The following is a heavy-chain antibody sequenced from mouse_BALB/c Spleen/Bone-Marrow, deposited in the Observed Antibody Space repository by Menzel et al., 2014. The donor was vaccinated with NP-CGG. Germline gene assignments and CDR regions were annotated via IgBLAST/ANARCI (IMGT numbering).Heavy chain of an antibody. V-gene: IGHV7-3*02. J-gene: IGHJ4*01. CDR1: GFTFTDYY. Sequence: EVMLVESGGGLVQPGGSLRLSCTTSGFTFTDYYMSWVRQPPGKALEWLVFIRNKAYGYTTEYSASVRGRFTISRDNPQSILYLQMNTLRAEDSATYYCARFPMDYWGQGTSVTVSS. CDR3: ARFPMDY. CDR2: IRNKAYGYTT.